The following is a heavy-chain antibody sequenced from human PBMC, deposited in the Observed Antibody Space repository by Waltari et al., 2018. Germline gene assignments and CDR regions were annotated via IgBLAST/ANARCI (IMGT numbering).Heavy chain of an antibody. Sequence: EVQRVESGGGLVQPGGSLRLSCAASGFTFSSYWRSWVRQAPGKGLEWVANIKQDGSEKYYVDSVKGRFTISRDNAKNSLYLQMNSLRAEDTAVYYCARLLWRQVDYWGQGTLVTVSS. CDR1: GFTFSSYW. CDR2: IKQDGSEK. V-gene: IGHV3-7*01. J-gene: IGHJ4*02. CDR3: ARLLWRQVDY. D-gene: IGHD3-10*01.